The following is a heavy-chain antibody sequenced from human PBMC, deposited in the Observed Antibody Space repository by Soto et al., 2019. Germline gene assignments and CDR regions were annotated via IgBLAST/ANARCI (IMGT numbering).Heavy chain of an antibody. V-gene: IGHV1-69*01. CDR1: GGTLSSYA. CDR2: IIPSFGTT. CDR3: ASAIAVAGSHYCET. J-gene: IGHJ5*01. D-gene: IGHD6-19*01. Sequence: SVKVSCKAAGGTLSSYAISWVRQAPGQGLEWMGGIIPSFGTTSFVQKFQGRVTSTAGESTSTAYMELSSRRSEDTAVYYCASAIAVAGSHYCETWGQQTRVTASS.